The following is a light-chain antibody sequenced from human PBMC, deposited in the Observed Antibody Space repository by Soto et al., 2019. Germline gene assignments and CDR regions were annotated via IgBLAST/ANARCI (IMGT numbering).Light chain of an antibody. Sequence: QSALTHSPSASGSPGHSVTISCIGTSSDVGAYNYVSWYQQHPGKVPKLMIYEVSKRPSGVPDRFSASKSGNTASLTVSGLQAEDEADYYCSSHGGSNNFYVFGTGTKVTVL. V-gene: IGLV2-8*01. J-gene: IGLJ1*01. CDR3: SSHGGSNNFYV. CDR1: SSDVGAYNY. CDR2: EVS.